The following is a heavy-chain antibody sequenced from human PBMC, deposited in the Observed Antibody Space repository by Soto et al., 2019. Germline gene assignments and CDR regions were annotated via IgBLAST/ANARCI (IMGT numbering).Heavy chain of an antibody. Sequence: GRSLRLSCVASGFILSGYDMHWVRQATGEGLEWVSAIGTAGDPYYSGSVKGRFTISRGNAENSVYLQMNSLRAGDTAVYYCARAGYDGSGYYFYAMDVWGPGTTVTVSS. V-gene: IGHV3-13*05. CDR2: IGTAGDP. CDR3: ARAGYDGSGYYFYAMDV. D-gene: IGHD6-19*01. J-gene: IGHJ6*02. CDR1: GFILSGYD.